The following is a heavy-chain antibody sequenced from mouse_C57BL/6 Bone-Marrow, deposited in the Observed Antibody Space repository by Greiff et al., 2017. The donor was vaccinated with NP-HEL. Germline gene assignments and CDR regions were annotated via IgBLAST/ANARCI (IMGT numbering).Heavy chain of an antibody. V-gene: IGHV3-6*01. CDR2: ISYDGSN. Sequence: EVQLVESGPGLVKPSQSLSLTCSVTGYSITSGYYCNLLRQFPGNKLEWMGYISYDGSNNYTPSLPNRISITHYTSKNQFFLKLNSVTTEDTATYYCASPSYYYGSPFDYWGQGTTLTVSS. CDR1: GYSITSGYY. CDR3: ASPSYYYGSPFDY. J-gene: IGHJ2*01. D-gene: IGHD1-1*01.